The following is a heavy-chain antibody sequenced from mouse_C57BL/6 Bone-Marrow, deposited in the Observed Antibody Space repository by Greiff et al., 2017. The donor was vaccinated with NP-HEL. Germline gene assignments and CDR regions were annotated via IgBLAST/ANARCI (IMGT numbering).Heavy chain of an antibody. CDR1: GYAFSSSW. J-gene: IGHJ3*01. Sequence: VQLQESGPELVKPGASVKISCKASGYAFSSSWMNWVKQRPGTGLEWIGRIYPGDGDTNYNGKFKGKATLTADKSSSTAYMQLSSLTSEDSAVYFCARRDYYGSSYEFAYWGQGTLVTVSA. CDR3: ARRDYYGSSYEFAY. CDR2: IYPGDGDT. V-gene: IGHV1-82*01. D-gene: IGHD1-1*01.